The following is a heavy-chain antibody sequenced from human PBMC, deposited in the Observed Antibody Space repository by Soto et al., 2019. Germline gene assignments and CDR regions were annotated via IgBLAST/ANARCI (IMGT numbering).Heavy chain of an antibody. CDR1: GYVFTRYD. Sequence: QVQLVQSGAEVKKPGASVRVSCQGSGYVFTRYDVHWVRQATGQGLEWMGWMNPDRDKRGYAQKFQGRITMSVDPSTRTVYMELSSLGSEDTAIYYCVRGANFDQWGQGTLVTVSS. J-gene: IGHJ4*02. CDR3: VRGANFDQ. CDR2: MNPDRDKR. V-gene: IGHV1-8*01.